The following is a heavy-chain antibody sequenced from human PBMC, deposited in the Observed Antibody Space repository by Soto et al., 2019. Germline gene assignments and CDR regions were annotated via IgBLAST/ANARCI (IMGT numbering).Heavy chain of an antibody. CDR2: IYYSGST. V-gene: IGHV4-59*01. Sequence: SSETLSLTCTVSGGSISSYYWSWIRQPPGKGLEWIGYIYYSGSTNYNPSLKSRVTISVDTSKNQFSLKLSSVTAADTAVYYCARADKKTYYPDYWGQGTLVTVSS. CDR1: GGSISSYY. CDR3: ARADKKTYYPDY. J-gene: IGHJ4*02. D-gene: IGHD3-10*01.